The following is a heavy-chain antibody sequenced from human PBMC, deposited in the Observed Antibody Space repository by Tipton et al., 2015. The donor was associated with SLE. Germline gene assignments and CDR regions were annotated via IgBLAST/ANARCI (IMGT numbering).Heavy chain of an antibody. V-gene: IGHV4-4*07. D-gene: IGHD1-7*01. CDR3: ARGRAISGGITGTPTPIFDL. J-gene: IGHJ2*01. CDR1: GGSISSYY. Sequence: TLSLTCTVSGGSISSYYWSWIRQPAGKGLERIGRIYTSGSTNYNPSLKSRVTMSVDTSKNQFSLKLSSVTAADTAVYYCARGRAISGGITGTPTPIFDLWGRGTLVTVSS. CDR2: IYTSGST.